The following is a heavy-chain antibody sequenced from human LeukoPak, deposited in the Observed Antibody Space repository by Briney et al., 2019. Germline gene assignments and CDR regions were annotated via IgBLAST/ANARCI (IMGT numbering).Heavy chain of an antibody. D-gene: IGHD4-23*01. CDR1: GGSTSTYY. J-gene: IGHJ3*02. CDR3: ARGSITVVPAFDI. V-gene: IGHV4-59*12. CDR2: VYYSGST. Sequence: SETLSLTCTVSGGSTSTYYWSWIRQPPGKGLEWIGCVYYSGSTNYNPSLKSRGTMSVDTSKNQFSLKLSSVTAADTAVYYCARGSITVVPAFDIWGQGTMVTVSS.